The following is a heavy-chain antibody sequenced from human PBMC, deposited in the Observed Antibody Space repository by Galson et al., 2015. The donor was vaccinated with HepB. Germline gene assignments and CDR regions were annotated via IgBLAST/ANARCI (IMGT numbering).Heavy chain of an antibody. CDR2: IYYSGST. D-gene: IGHD6-19*01. CDR3: ARGRLGYSSGWYIDY. J-gene: IGHJ4*02. V-gene: IGHV4-59*01. Sequence: QVQLQESGPGLVKPSETLSLTCTVSGGSISSYYWSWIRQPPGKGLEWIGYIYYSGSTNYNPSLKSRVTISVDTSKNQFSLKLSSVTAADTAVYYCARGRLGYSSGWYIDYWGQGTLVTVSS. CDR1: GGSISSYY.